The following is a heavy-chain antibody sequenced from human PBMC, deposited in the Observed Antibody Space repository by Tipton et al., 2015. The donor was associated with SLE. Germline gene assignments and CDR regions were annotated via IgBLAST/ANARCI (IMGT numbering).Heavy chain of an antibody. Sequence: LRLSCTVSGGSISSSSYYWGWIRQPPGKGLEWIGSIYYSGSTYYNPSLKSRVTISVDTSKNKFSLKLSSVTAADTAVYYCARVSDYGDYGGMSWFDPWGQGTLVTVSS. V-gene: IGHV4-39*07. CDR1: GGSISSSSYY. CDR2: IYYSGST. D-gene: IGHD4-17*01. CDR3: ARVSDYGDYGGMSWFDP. J-gene: IGHJ5*02.